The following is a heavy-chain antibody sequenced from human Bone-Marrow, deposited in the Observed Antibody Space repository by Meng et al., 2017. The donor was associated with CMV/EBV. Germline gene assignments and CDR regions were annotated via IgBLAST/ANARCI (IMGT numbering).Heavy chain of an antibody. Sequence: GESLKISCAASGFTFSSYGMHWVRQAPGKGLEWVAFIRYDGSNKYYADSVKGRFTISRDNSKNTLYLQMNSLRAEDTAVYYCARDSNYYYYGMDVWGQGTTVTVSS. D-gene: IGHD4-11*01. CDR1: GFTFSSYG. CDR2: IRYDGSNK. V-gene: IGHV3-30*02. J-gene: IGHJ6*02. CDR3: ARDSNYYYYGMDV.